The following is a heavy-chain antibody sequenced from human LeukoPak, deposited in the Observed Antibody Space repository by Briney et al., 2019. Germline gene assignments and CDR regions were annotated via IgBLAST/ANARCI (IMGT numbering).Heavy chain of an antibody. J-gene: IGHJ4*02. V-gene: IGHV3-20*04. CDR3: ASHSGYYYDSSPL. CDR1: GFTFDDYG. D-gene: IGHD3-22*01. CDR2: INWNGGST. Sequence: PGGSLRLSCAASGFTFDDYGMSWVRQAPGKGLEWVSGINWNGGSTGYADSVKGRFTISRDNAKNSLHLQMNSLRAEDTALYYCASHSGYYYDSSPLWGQGTPVIVSS.